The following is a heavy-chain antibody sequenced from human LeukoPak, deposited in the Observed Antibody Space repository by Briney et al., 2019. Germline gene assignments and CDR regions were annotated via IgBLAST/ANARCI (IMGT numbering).Heavy chain of an antibody. CDR1: GYTFTGYG. D-gene: IGHD3-22*01. V-gene: IGHV1-18*01. CDR3: ARDLWGDSSGYYDDY. Sequence: ASVKVSCKASGYTFTGYGITWVRQAPGQGLEWVGWISAYNGDTSYAQRLQGRVTLTTDTSTSTAYMELRSLRSDDTAVYYCARDLWGDSSGYYDDYWGQGTLVTVSS. CDR2: ISAYNGDT. J-gene: IGHJ4*02.